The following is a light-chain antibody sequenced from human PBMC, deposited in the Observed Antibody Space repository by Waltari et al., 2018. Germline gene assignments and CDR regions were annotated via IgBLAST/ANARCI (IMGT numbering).Light chain of an antibody. CDR3: QKYGSLPAT. CDR1: QSISRF. Sequence: EIMLTQSPGTLSLSQGERATLSCRPSQSISRFLAWYQKKPGQAPRLLIYDASTRATGIPDRFSGSGSGTDFSLTISRLEPEDIAVYYCQKYGSLPATFGQGTKVEIK. J-gene: IGKJ1*01. CDR2: DAS. V-gene: IGKV3-20*01.